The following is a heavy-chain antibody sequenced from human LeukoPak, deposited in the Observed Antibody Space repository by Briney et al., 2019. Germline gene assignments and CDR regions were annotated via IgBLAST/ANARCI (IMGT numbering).Heavy chain of an antibody. CDR3: ARTTYCTNGVCYIDYFDY. CDR2: IYYSGST. V-gene: IGHV4-31*03. CDR1: GGSISSGGYY. D-gene: IGHD2-8*01. J-gene: IGHJ4*02. Sequence: SQTLSLTCTVSGGSISSGGYYWSWIRQHPGKGLEWIGYIYYSGSTYYNPYLKSRVTISVDTSKNQFSLKLSSVTAADTAVYYCARTTYCTNGVCYIDYFDYWGQGTLVTVSS.